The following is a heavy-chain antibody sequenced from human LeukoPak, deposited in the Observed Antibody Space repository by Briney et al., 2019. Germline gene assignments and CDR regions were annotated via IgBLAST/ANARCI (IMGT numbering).Heavy chain of an antibody. CDR1: GYTFTSYD. CDR3: ATPTFKYCSGGSCQEIDY. CDR2: MNPNSGNT. Sequence: ASVKVSCKASGYTFTSYDINWVRQATGQGLEWMGWMNPNSGNTGYAQKFQGRVTMTRNTSISTAYMELSSLRSEDTAVYYCATPTFKYCSGGSCQEIDYWGQGTLVTVSS. J-gene: IGHJ4*02. D-gene: IGHD2-15*01. V-gene: IGHV1-8*01.